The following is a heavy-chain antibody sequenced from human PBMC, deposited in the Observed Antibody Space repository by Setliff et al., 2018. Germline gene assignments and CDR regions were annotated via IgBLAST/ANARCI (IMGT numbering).Heavy chain of an antibody. Sequence: PSETLSLTCAVSSGSISYNNWWTWVRQPPGKGLEWIGEIYHTESTNYNPSLKSRVTISLDKSKNQFSLELSSVTAADTAVYYCARDDTYDFWGGHGHLDSWGQGILVTVPQ. J-gene: IGHJ4*02. D-gene: IGHD3-3*01. CDR1: SGSISYNNW. CDR2: IYHTEST. CDR3: ARDDTYDFWGGHGHLDS. V-gene: IGHV4-4*02.